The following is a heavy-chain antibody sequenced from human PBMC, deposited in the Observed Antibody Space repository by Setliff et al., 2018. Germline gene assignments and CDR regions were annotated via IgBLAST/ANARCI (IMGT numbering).Heavy chain of an antibody. Sequence: ASVKVSCKASGYTFTSYGISWVRQAPGQGLEWMGWISAYNGNTNYAQKLQGRVTMTTGTSTSTAYMELRSLRSDDTAVYYCARGYYYDSSGPAAFDIWGQGTMVTVSS. CDR1: GYTFTSYG. CDR2: ISAYNGNT. CDR3: ARGYYYDSSGPAAFDI. V-gene: IGHV1-18*01. D-gene: IGHD3-22*01. J-gene: IGHJ3*02.